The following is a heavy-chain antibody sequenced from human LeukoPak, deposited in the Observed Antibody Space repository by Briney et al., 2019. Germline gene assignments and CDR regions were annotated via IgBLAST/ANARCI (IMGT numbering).Heavy chain of an antibody. CDR3: AKDGGFDSSGYYLKYFDY. V-gene: IGHV3-30*02. D-gene: IGHD3-22*01. Sequence: GGSLRLSCAASGFTFSSYGMHWVRQAPGKGLEWVAFIRYDGSNKYYADSVKGRFTISRDNSKNTLYLQMNSLRAEDTAVYYCAKDGGFDSSGYYLKYFDYWGQGTLVTVSS. CDR2: IRYDGSNK. CDR1: GFTFSSYG. J-gene: IGHJ4*02.